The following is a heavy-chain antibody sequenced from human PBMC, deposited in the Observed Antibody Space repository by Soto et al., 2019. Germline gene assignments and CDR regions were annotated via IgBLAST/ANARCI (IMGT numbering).Heavy chain of an antibody. CDR3: VGVGGWLRTD. CDR1: GFTFSSYW. J-gene: IGHJ4*02. CDR2: IKQDGSET. V-gene: IGHV3-7*04. Sequence: EVQLVESGGGLAQPGGSLRLSCAASGFTFSSYWMGWVRQAPGKGLEWVANIKQDGSETFYLDSVKGRFTISRDNAKKSLYLHMNSLRVEDTAVYICVGVGGWLRTDWGQGTLVTVSS. D-gene: IGHD6-19*01.